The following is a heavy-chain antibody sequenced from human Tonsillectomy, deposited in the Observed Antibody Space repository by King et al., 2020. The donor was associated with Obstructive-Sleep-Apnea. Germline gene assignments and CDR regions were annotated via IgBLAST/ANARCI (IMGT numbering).Heavy chain of an antibody. CDR2: FKSKTDVGTT. V-gene: IGHV3-15*01. CDR1: GLGFINVW. CDR3: TRAQCGGDCLGLNWFDP. J-gene: IGHJ5*02. D-gene: IGHD2-21*02. Sequence: VQLVESGGGLVKPGGSLRLSWAPSGLGFINVWMTGFRQAPGKGLEWVGRFKSKTDVGTTDYAAPVKGRFTISRDDSKNMLYLQMNSLRTEDTAVYYCTRAQCGGDCLGLNWFDPWGQGTLVTVSS.